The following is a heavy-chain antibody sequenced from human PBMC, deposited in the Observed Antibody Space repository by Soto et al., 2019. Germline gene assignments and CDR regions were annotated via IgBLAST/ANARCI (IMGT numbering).Heavy chain of an antibody. Sequence: PGGSLRLSCAASGFTFSSYAMSWVRQAPGKGLEWVSAISGSGGSTYYADSVKGRFTISRDNSKNTLYLQMNSLRAEDTAVYYCAKDRGGYSSGWYADYYYGMDVWGQGTTVTVSS. CDR1: GFTFSSYA. J-gene: IGHJ6*02. D-gene: IGHD6-19*01. CDR3: AKDRGGYSSGWYADYYYGMDV. V-gene: IGHV3-23*01. CDR2: ISGSGGST.